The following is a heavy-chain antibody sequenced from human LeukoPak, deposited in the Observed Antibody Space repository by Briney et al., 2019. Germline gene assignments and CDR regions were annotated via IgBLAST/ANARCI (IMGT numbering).Heavy chain of an antibody. J-gene: IGHJ4*02. CDR1: GGSISSSSYY. V-gene: IGHV4-39*01. CDR3: ARRSGSYSQAVDY. Sequence: PSETLSLTFTVSGGSISSSSYYWGWIRQPPGKGLEWIGNIYYSGSTYYNPSLKSRVTMSVDTSKNQFSLKLSSVTAADTAVYYCARRSGSYSQAVDYWGQGTLVTVSS. D-gene: IGHD1-26*01. CDR2: IYYSGST.